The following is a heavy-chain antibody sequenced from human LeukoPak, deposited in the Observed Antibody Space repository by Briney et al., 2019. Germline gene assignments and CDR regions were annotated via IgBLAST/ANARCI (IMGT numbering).Heavy chain of an antibody. J-gene: IGHJ2*01. Sequence: GESLSISCKGPGYSFTSYWISWVRQMPGKGLEWMGRIDPSDSYTNYSPSFQGHVTISADKSISTAYLQWSSLKASDTAMYYCARSAAIVVVPAASHWYFDLWGRGTLVTVSS. CDR3: ARSAAIVVVPAASHWYFDL. CDR2: IDPSDSYT. CDR1: GYSFTSYW. V-gene: IGHV5-10-1*01. D-gene: IGHD2-2*01.